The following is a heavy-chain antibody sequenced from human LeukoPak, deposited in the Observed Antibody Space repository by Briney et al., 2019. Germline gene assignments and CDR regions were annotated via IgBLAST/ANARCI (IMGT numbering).Heavy chain of an antibody. Sequence: GGSLRLSCATSGFPFETNAMSRVRQAPGKGLEWVATIGNTETFYADSVTGRFTISRDNSKNTVNLQMNRLRVEDTAIYYCAKDWIQFNRVFDCFDSWGQGTLVTVSS. J-gene: IGHJ4*02. CDR3: AKDWIQFNRVFDCFDS. CDR1: GFPFETNA. CDR2: IGNTET. D-gene: IGHD5-18*01. V-gene: IGHV3-23*01.